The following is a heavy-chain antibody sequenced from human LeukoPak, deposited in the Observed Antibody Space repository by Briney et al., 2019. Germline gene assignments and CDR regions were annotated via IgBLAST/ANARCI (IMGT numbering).Heavy chain of an antibody. V-gene: IGHV3-23*01. J-gene: IGHJ6*02. CDR1: GFTFIGSA. D-gene: IGHD3/OR15-3a*01. CDR2: FGGDGKT. Sequence: GGSLTLSCAASGFTFIGSAICWVRQAPGEGPEWVSGFGGDGKTYYAASVKGRFTISRDNFNNMLYLQMNGLRDEDTALYYCAKDLWDWSAMDVWGQGTTVTVSS. CDR3: AKDLWDWSAMDV.